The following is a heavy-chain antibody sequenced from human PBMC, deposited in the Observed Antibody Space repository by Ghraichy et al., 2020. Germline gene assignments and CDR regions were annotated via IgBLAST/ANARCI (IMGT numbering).Heavy chain of an antibody. CDR1: GFTFSRYA. D-gene: IGHD3-10*01. CDR3: ARLDGSGSYNKDYSFHY. J-gene: IGHJ4*02. CDR2: ISTGSSYI. V-gene: IGHV3-21*01. Sequence: GESLNISCAASGFTFSRYAMTWVRQAPGKGLEWVSFISTGSSYIYYGPSVKGRFTVSRDNAKNSLYLQMNSLRAEDTAVYYCARLDGSGSYNKDYSFHYWGQGTLVTVSS.